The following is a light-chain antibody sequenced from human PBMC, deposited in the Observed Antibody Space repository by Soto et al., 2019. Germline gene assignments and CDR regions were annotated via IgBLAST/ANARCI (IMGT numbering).Light chain of an antibody. J-gene: IGKJ5*01. Sequence: RMSLSPAALSASVGDRVTITCRASQSISSYLNWYQQKPGKAPKLLIYAASSLQSGVPSRFSGSGSGTDFTLTISSLQPEDFATYYCHPSYSTPLFGQGTRLAIK. CDR2: AAS. CDR1: QSISSY. V-gene: IGKV1-39*01. CDR3: HPSYSTPL.